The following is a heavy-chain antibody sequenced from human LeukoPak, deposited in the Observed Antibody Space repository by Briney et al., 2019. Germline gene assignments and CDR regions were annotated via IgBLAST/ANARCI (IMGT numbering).Heavy chain of an antibody. CDR2: VYYNGGA. CDR1: GYPVSTSNYY. Sequence: SETLSLTCTVSGYPVSTSNYYWGWVRQPPGKGLEWLGSVYYNGGAFYIPSLKSRLRMSLDKSKNQFSLNLSSVTAADTAIYYCATDWEYWAPGPQVTVSS. CDR3: ATDWEY. J-gene: IGHJ4*02. V-gene: IGHV4-39*01. D-gene: IGHD2-21*01.